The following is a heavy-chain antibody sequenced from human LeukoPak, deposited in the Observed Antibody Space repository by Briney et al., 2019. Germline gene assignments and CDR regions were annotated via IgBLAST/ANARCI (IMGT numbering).Heavy chain of an antibody. Sequence: PSETLSLTCAVYGGSFSGYYWSWIRQPPGKGLEWIGEINHSGSTNYNPSLKSRVTISVDTSKNQFSLKLSSVTAADTAAYYCAGGHRITIFGVVIIVGNWFDPWGQGTLVTVSS. CDR1: GGSFSGYY. D-gene: IGHD3-3*01. J-gene: IGHJ5*02. V-gene: IGHV4-34*01. CDR2: INHSGST. CDR3: AGGHRITIFGVVIIVGNWFDP.